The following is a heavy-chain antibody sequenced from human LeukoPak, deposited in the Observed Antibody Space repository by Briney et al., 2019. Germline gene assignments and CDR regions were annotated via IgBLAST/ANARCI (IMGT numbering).Heavy chain of an antibody. CDR1: GFTFKTHA. CDR2: ISGSGGST. D-gene: IGHD6-13*01. V-gene: IGHV3-23*01. J-gene: IGHJ4*02. CDR3: AKGHSTTPDDY. Sequence: GGSLRLSCAASGFTFKTHAMSWVRQAPGKGLEWVSAISGSGGSTYYADSVKGRFTISRDNSKNTLYLQMNSLIAEDTAVYYCAKGHSTTPDDYWGQGTLVTVSS.